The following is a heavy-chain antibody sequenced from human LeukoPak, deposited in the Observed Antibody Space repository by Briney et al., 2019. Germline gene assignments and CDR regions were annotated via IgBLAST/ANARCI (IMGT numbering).Heavy chain of an antibody. Sequence: GGSLRLSCAASGFTFSSYAMHWVRQAPGKGLEGVAVISYDGSNKYYADSVKGRFTISRDNSKNTLYLQMNSLRAEDTAVYYCARDLKDTAMIAGDYWGQGTLVTVSS. CDR2: ISYDGSNK. V-gene: IGHV3-30*04. CDR3: ARDLKDTAMIAGDY. CDR1: GFTFSSYA. D-gene: IGHD5-18*01. J-gene: IGHJ4*02.